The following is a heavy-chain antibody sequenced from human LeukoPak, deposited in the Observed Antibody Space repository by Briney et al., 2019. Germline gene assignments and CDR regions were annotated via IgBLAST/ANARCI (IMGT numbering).Heavy chain of an antibody. Sequence: GGSLRLSCAASGFTVSSNYMTWVRQAPGKGLEWVSVIYNGGKTYYADSVKGRFTISRDNSKNTLYLQMNSLRAEDTAMYYCARYPVGAGLPDALDIWGQGTVVTVSS. D-gene: IGHD1-26*01. J-gene: IGHJ3*02. V-gene: IGHV3-66*01. CDR1: GFTVSSNY. CDR2: IYNGGKT. CDR3: ARYPVGAGLPDALDI.